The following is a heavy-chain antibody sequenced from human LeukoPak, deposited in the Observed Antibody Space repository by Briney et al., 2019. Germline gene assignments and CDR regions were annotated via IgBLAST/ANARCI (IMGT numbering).Heavy chain of an antibody. D-gene: IGHD1-26*01. Sequence: ASVKVSCKASGYTFTGYYMHWVRQAPGQGLEWMGRINPNSGGTNYAQKFQGWVTMTRDTSISTAYMELSRLRSDDTAVYYCARARGFMGSYYGYFDYWGQGTLVTVSS. V-gene: IGHV1-2*04. CDR3: ARARGFMGSYYGYFDY. J-gene: IGHJ4*02. CDR2: INPNSGGT. CDR1: GYTFTGYY.